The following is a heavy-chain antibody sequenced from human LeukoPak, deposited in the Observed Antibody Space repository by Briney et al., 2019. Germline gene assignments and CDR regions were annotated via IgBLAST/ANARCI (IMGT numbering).Heavy chain of an antibody. CDR1: GFTFSRYW. CDR3: ARAPSEVGGYYPEYFRH. V-gene: IGHV3-74*01. CDR2: IKSDGKT. Sequence: GSLRLSCEASGFTFSRYWMHWVRQAPGKGLVWVSRIKSDGKTNYADSVKGRFTISRDNAKSTVSLQMDSLRAEDTGVYYCARAPSEVGGYYPEYFRHWGQGTLVTVSS. D-gene: IGHD3-22*01. J-gene: IGHJ1*01.